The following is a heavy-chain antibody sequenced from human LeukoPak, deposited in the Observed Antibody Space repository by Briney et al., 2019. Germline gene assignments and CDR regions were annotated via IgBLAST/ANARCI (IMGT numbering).Heavy chain of an antibody. CDR2: IYYSGST. V-gene: IGHV4-59*01. CDR1: GGSISSYY. Sequence: PSETLSLTCTVSGGSISSYYWSWIRQPPGNGLEWIGYIYYSGSTNYNPSLKSRVTISVDTSKNQFSLKLSSVTAADTAVYYCARGGSYDDIWGSYRYFDNWGQGTLVTVSS. CDR3: ARGGSYDDIWGSYRYFDN. D-gene: IGHD3-16*02. J-gene: IGHJ4*02.